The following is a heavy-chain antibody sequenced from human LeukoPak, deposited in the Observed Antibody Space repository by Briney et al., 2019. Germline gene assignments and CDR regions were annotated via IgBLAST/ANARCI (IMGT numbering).Heavy chain of an antibody. CDR1: GGSISRYY. V-gene: IGHV4-59*01. Sequence: SETLSLTCSVSGGSISRYYWTWIRQPPGKGLEWIGYIYYIGSTNYHPSLKSRVTISVDTSKNQFSLNLTSVTAADTAVYYCARVTGATIDYWGQGTLATVSS. CDR2: IYYIGST. CDR3: ARVTGATIDY. D-gene: IGHD5-12*01. J-gene: IGHJ4*02.